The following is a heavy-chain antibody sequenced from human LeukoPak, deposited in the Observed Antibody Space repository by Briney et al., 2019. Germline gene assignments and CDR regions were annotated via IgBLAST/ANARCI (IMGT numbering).Heavy chain of an antibody. CDR1: GNSISSGYY. Sequence: SETLSLTCTVSGNSISSGYYWGWIRQPPGKGLEWIGSMYHGGSSYYNPSLKSRVTISVDTSKNQFSLKLSSVTAADTAVYYCARVSGYYDILTGYYASHFAYWGQGTLVTVSS. CDR3: ARVSGYYDILTGYYASHFAY. CDR2: MYHGGSS. J-gene: IGHJ4*02. V-gene: IGHV4-38-2*02. D-gene: IGHD3-9*01.